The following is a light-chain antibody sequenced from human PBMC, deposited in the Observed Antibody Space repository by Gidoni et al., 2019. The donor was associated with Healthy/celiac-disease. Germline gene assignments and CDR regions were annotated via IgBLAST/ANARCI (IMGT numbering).Light chain of an antibody. CDR1: SGDVGGYTY. CDR2: EVS. V-gene: IGLV2-14*01. Sequence: QSALTQPAPVSGSPGQSIPIPCTGTSGDVGGYTYVSWYQQNPGKAPKLMIYEVSNRPSGVSNRFSGSKSGNTASLTISGLQAEDEADYYCSSYTSSSTPHVVFGGGTKLTVL. J-gene: IGLJ2*01. CDR3: SSYTSSSTPHVV.